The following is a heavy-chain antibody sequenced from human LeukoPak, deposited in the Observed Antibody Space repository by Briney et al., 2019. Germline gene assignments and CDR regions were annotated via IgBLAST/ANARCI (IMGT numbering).Heavy chain of an antibody. CDR2: ISSSSSYI. D-gene: IGHD3-10*01. Sequence: GGSLRLSCAASGFTFSAYSMNWVRQAPGKGLEWVSSISSSSSYIYYPDSVKGRLTISRDNAKNSLYLHMNSLRAEDTPVYYCATEGYYYGFDIWGQGTMVTVSS. J-gene: IGHJ3*02. V-gene: IGHV3-21*01. CDR1: GFTFSAYS. CDR3: ATEGYYYGFDI.